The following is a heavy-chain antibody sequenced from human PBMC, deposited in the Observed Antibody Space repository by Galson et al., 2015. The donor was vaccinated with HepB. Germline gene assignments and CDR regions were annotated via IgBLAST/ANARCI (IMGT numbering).Heavy chain of an antibody. CDR1: GFSGNNVW. CDR2: SKNRSAGGTT. V-gene: IGHV3-15*01. Sequence: CLILSCAGAGFSGNNVWMSYVRQAPREGLEWLGRSKNRSAGGTTHYRAPATGRFTISRDDSTSTVYLQMNNLKTEDTAVYHCTSAYGDYNSFPSGNFDYWGQGVLVSVSS. D-gene: IGHD4-17*01. J-gene: IGHJ4*02. CDR3: TSAYGDYNSFPSGNFDY.